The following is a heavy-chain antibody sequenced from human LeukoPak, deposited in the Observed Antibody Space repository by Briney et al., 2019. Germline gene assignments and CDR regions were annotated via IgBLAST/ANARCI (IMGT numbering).Heavy chain of an antibody. CDR2: LSASGNSA. Sequence: GGSLRLSCAASRFTFSSYAMSWVRQAPGKGLAWVSGLSASGNSAFYADSVKGRFTISRDNSKITLYLQMHSLRAEDTAVYYCAKVIRSSGWYVDYWGQGTLVTVSS. D-gene: IGHD6-19*01. CDR3: AKVIRSSGWYVDY. V-gene: IGHV3-23*01. CDR1: RFTFSSYA. J-gene: IGHJ4*02.